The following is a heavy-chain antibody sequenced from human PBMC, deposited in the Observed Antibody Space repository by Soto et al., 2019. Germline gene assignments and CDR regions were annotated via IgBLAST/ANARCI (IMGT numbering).Heavy chain of an antibody. J-gene: IGHJ4*02. CDR1: GFTFSSYS. V-gene: IGHV3-21*01. Sequence: GGSLRLSCAASGFTFSSYSMHWVRQAPGKGLEWVSSISDSSTYIYYADSVKGRFTISRDNAKNSLCVQINSLRAEDTAVYYCARDPPHCSSSSCYIRFLDSWGQGTLVTVSS. D-gene: IGHD2-2*02. CDR2: ISDSSTYI. CDR3: ARDPPHCSSSSCYIRFLDS.